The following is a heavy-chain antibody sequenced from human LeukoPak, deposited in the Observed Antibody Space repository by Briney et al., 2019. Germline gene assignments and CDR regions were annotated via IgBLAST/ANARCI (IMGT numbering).Heavy chain of an antibody. J-gene: IGHJ6*03. CDR2: ISAYNGNT. CDR3: ARDPERLDYYYYMDV. D-gene: IGHD6-25*01. Sequence: GASVKVSCKASGYTFTGYGISWVRQAPGQGLEWMGWISAYNGNTNYAQKLQGRVTMTTDTSTSTAYMELRSLRSDDTAVYYCARDPERLDYYYYMDVWGKGTTVTVSS. V-gene: IGHV1-18*01. CDR1: GYTFTGYG.